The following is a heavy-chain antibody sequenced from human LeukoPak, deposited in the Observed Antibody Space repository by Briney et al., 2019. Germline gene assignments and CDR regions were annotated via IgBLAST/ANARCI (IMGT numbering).Heavy chain of an antibody. D-gene: IGHD3-22*01. Sequence: GESLKISCKGSGYRFTNYWIGWVRPMPGKGLGWMGIIYPGDSHTRYNPSFQGQVTISADKSISTAYLQWSSLKASDTAMYYCARQSRRYYDSSGYYGGVYWGQGTLVTVSS. CDR1: GYRFTNYW. V-gene: IGHV5-51*01. CDR3: ARQSRRYYDSSGYYGGVY. CDR2: IYPGDSHT. J-gene: IGHJ4*02.